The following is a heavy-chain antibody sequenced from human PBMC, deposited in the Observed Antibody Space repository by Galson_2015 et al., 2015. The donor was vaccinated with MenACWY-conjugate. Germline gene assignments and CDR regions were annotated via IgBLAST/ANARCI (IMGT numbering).Heavy chain of an antibody. CDR1: GFTFSSYS. CDR2: ISSSSSTI. J-gene: IGHJ5*02. Sequence: SLRLSCSSFGFTFSSYSMNWVRQAPGKGLEWVSYISSSSSTIYYADSVKGRFTISRDNAKNSLYLQMNSLRDEDTAVYYCARERGGSCRYMGSWGQGTPVTVPS. CDR3: ARERGGSCRYMGS. D-gene: IGHD6-19*01. V-gene: IGHV3-48*02.